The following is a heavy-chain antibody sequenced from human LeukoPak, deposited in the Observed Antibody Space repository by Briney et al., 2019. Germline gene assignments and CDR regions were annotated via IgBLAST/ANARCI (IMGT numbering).Heavy chain of an antibody. CDR3: ARQAVARPFDL. CDR1: GFTFSSYN. Sequence: NSGGSLRLSCAASGFTFSSYNMNWVRQAPGKGLEWVSSISSSSAYIFYSDSVKGRFTISRDNAQSSLYLQMNSLRAGDTAVYYCARQAVARPFDLWGQGTMVAVSS. V-gene: IGHV3-21*06. CDR2: ISSSSAYI. J-gene: IGHJ3*01.